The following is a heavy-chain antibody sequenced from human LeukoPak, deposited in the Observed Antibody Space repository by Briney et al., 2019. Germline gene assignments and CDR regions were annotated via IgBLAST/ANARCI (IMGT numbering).Heavy chain of an antibody. J-gene: IGHJ6*03. CDR1: GFTFSTDS. CDR3: ATEGGPTAPDPYYYYMDV. V-gene: IGHV3-48*01. D-gene: IGHD1-26*01. Sequence: GGSLRLSCAASGFTFSTDSMNWVRQAPGKGLEWVSYISSSSGIIYYADSVKGRFTISRDNAKSSLYLQMNSLRAEDTAVYYCATEGGPTAPDPYYYYMDVWGKGTTVTVSS. CDR2: ISSSSGII.